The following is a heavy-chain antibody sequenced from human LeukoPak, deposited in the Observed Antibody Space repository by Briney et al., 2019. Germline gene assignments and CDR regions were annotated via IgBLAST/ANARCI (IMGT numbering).Heavy chain of an antibody. D-gene: IGHD3-22*01. CDR3: ARGYYYDSSGYGYFDY. V-gene: IGHV3-30-3*01. Sequence: PGRSLRLSCAASGFTFSSYAMHWVRQAPGKGLEWVAVISYDGSNKYYADSVKGRFTISRDNSKNTLYLQMNSLRAEDTAVYYCARGYYYDSSGYGYFDYWGQGTLVTVSS. CDR2: ISYDGSNK. CDR1: GFTFSSYA. J-gene: IGHJ4*02.